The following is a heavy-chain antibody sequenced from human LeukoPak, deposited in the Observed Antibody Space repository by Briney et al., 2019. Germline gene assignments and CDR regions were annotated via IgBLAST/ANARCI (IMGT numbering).Heavy chain of an antibody. J-gene: IGHJ4*02. D-gene: IGHD3-22*01. CDR3: AREGYYDSSGYYYRGYFDY. CDR1: GGSFSGYY. Sequence: PSETLSLTCAVYGGSFSGYYWSWIRQPPGKGLEWIGEINHSGSTYYNPSLKSRVTISVDTSKNQFSLKLSSVTAADTAVYYCAREGYYDSSGYYYRGYFDYWGQGTLVTVSS. CDR2: INHSGST. V-gene: IGHV4-34*01.